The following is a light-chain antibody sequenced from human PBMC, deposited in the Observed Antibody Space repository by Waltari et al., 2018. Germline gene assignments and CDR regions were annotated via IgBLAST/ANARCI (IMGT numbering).Light chain of an antibody. Sequence: EVVMTQSPATLSVSPGERATLSCRASQSIATDLPWYQHKPGQAPRLLLYHASTRATAIPTRFRGSGSGTDFTLTISGLQSEDSAVYYCQQYNRWPPLTFGGGTKVEI. CDR2: HAS. V-gene: IGKV3D-15*01. CDR1: QSIATD. CDR3: QQYNRWPPLT. J-gene: IGKJ4*01.